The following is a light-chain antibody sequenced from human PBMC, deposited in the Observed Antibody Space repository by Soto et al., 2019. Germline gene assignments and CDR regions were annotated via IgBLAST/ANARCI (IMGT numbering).Light chain of an antibody. CDR1: QDISSF. J-gene: IGKJ2*01. CDR3: QQLNSHPRT. V-gene: IGKV1-9*01. CDR2: AAS. Sequence: IQLTQSPSSLSASVGDRVTITCRASQDISSFLAWYQQKPGKAPKLLIYAASTLQSGVPSRFSGSGSGTDFTLTISSLQPEDFATYYCQQLNSHPRTFGQGTKLEIK.